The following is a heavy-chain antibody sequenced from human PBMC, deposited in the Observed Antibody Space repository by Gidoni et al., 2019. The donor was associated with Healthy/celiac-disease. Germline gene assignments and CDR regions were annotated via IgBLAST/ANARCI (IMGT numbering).Heavy chain of an antibody. CDR3: ASTTSRSDVLRYFDWSLPHLRWFDP. D-gene: IGHD3-9*01. V-gene: IGHV4-39*01. J-gene: IGHJ5*02. CDR2: IYYSGST. CDR1: GGSISSSSYY. Sequence: QLQLQESGPGLVKPSETLSLTCTVSGGSISSSSYYWGWIRQPPGKGLEWIGSIYYSGSTYYNPSLKSRVTISVDTSKNQFSLKLSSVTAADTAVYYCASTTSRSDVLRYFDWSLPHLRWFDPWGQGTLVTVSS.